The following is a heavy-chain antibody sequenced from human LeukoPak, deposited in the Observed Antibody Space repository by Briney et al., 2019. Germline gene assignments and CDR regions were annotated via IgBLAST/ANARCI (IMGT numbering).Heavy chain of an antibody. CDR1: GFTFSSAW. V-gene: IGHV3-15*01. J-gene: IGHJ4*02. CDR3: ATEFYSNGYNF. D-gene: IGHD5-24*01. CDR2: IKSRNDGGTT. Sequence: GGSLRLSCPGSGFTFSSAWMTWVRQIPGKGLEWVGNIKSRNDGGTTDYAAPVKGRFTISRDDAKNTEYLQMNSLKTEDSAVYFCATEFYSNGYNFWGQGTLVIVSS.